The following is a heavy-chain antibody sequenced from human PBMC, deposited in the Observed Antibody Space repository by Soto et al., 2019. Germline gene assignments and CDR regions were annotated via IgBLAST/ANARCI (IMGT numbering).Heavy chain of an antibody. D-gene: IGHD1-26*01. V-gene: IGHV5-51*01. CDR1: GYSFASHW. J-gene: IGHJ4*02. CDR2: IYPGDSDT. CDR3: ARYSGSYWHYLDF. Sequence: VSLKISCKGSGYSFASHWVAWVRQMPEKGLEWIGTIYPGDSDTKYSSAFRGHVTISADTSVSTAYLQWRSLEATDSAIYYCARYSGSYWHYLDFWGQGTLVTVSS.